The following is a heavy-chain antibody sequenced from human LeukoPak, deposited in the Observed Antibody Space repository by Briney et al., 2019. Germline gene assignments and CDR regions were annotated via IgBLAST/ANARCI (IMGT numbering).Heavy chain of an antibody. CDR3: ARAPRFYYFDY. J-gene: IGHJ4*02. CDR1: GGSISSGDYY. CDR2: IYYSGST. Sequence: SETLSLTCTVSGGSISSGDYYWSWSRQPPGKSLEWIGYIYYSGSTYYNPSLKSRVTISVDTSKNQFSLKLSSVTAADTAVYYCARAPRFYYFDYWGQGTLVTVSS. V-gene: IGHV4-30-4*08.